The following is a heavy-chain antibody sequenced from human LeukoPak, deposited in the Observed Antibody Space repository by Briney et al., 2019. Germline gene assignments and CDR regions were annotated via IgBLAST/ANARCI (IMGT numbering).Heavy chain of an antibody. Sequence: PSETLSLTCTVSGGSISSYYRSWIRQPAGKGLEWIGRIYTSGSTNYNPSLKSRVTMSVDTSKNQFSLKLSSVTAADTAVYYCAREGVRGVIKPLDYWGQGTLVTVSS. CDR1: GGSISSYY. V-gene: IGHV4-4*07. CDR3: AREGVRGVIKPLDY. J-gene: IGHJ4*02. CDR2: IYTSGST. D-gene: IGHD3-10*01.